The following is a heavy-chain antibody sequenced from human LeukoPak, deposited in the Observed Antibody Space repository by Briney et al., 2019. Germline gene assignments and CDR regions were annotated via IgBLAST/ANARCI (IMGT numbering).Heavy chain of an antibody. Sequence: QPGGSRRLSCAASRFTFITNAMSGVRQAPGKGLEWVSAISGRTINTYYADSVKGWFTISRDNSKNTLYLQMDSLRADDTAVYYCAKCGYTGCHLIDFWGQGTLVTVSS. J-gene: IGHJ4*02. CDR1: RFTFITNA. V-gene: IGHV3-23*01. CDR2: ISGRTINT. CDR3: AKCGYTGCHLIDF. D-gene: IGHD5-12*01.